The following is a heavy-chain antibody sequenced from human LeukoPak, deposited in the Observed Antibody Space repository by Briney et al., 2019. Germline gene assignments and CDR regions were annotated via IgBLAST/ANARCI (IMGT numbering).Heavy chain of an antibody. V-gene: IGHV4-59*01. J-gene: IGHJ6*02. CDR3: ARVDYYDSSGYYPRYYYYYGMDV. Sequence: SETLSLTYTVSGGSISSYYWSWIRQPPGKGLEWIGYIYYSGSTNYNPSLKSRVTISVDTSKNQFSLKLSSVTAADTAVYYCARVDYYDSSGYYPRYYYYYGMDVWGQGTTVTVSS. D-gene: IGHD3-22*01. CDR1: GGSISSYY. CDR2: IYYSGST.